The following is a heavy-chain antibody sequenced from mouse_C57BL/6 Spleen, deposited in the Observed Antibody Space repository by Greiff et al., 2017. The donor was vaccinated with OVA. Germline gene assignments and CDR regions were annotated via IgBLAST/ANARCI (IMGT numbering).Heavy chain of an antibody. CDR1: GFTFSSYG. V-gene: IGHV5-6*01. CDR3: ARHYSSSPYYFDY. Sequence: EVKVVESGGDLVKPGGSLKLSCAASGFTFSSYGMSWVRQTPDKRLEWVATISSGGSYTYYPDSVKGRFTISRDNAKNTLYLQMSSLKSEDTAMYYCARHYSSSPYYFDYWGQGTTLTVSS. J-gene: IGHJ2*01. CDR2: ISSGGSYT. D-gene: IGHD1-1*01.